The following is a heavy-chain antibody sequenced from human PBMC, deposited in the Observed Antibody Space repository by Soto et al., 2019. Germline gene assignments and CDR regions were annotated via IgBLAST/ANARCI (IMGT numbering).Heavy chain of an antibody. Sequence: QVQLVQSGEEVKKPGAPVKVSCKASGYTFTSYGISWVRQAPGQGLEWMGWINAYNGNTNYAQKLQGRVTMTTDTSTSTAYLELRSLRSDDTAVFYCARDPVAGTYFDYWGQGTLVTVSS. D-gene: IGHD6-19*01. V-gene: IGHV1-18*01. J-gene: IGHJ4*02. CDR1: GYTFTSYG. CDR3: ARDPVAGTYFDY. CDR2: INAYNGNT.